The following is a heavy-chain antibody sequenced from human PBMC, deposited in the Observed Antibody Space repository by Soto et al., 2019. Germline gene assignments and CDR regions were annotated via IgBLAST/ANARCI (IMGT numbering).Heavy chain of an antibody. CDR2: IIPIFGTA. V-gene: IGHV1-69*13. J-gene: IGHJ4*02. D-gene: IGHD3-10*01. CDR1: GGTFSSYA. Sequence: ASVKVSCKASGGTFSSYAISWVRQAPGQGLEWMGGIIPIFGTANHAQKFQGRVTITADESTSTAYMELSSLRSEDTAVYYCASGMVRGVVDYWGQGTLVTVSS. CDR3: ASGMVRGVVDY.